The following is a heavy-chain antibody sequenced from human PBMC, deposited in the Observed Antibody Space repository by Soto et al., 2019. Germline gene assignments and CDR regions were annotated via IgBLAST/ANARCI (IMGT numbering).Heavy chain of an antibody. V-gene: IGHV3-30*02. CDR2: TRHDGSNT. Sequence: QVQLVESGGGVVQPGGSLRLSCAASGFNFAGYGMHWVRQAPGKGLEWVAITRHDGSNTYYADSVRGRFTISRDNSKNTLYLQMNSLTVEDTALYYCVRDGVGATTYFGFFDSWGQGVLITVSS. J-gene: IGHJ4*02. CDR3: VRDGVGATTYFGFFDS. CDR1: GFNFAGYG. D-gene: IGHD1-26*01.